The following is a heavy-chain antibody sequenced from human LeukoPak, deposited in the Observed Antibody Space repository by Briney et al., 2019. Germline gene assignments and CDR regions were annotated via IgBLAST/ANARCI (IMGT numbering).Heavy chain of an antibody. D-gene: IGHD6-13*01. Sequence: GGSLRLSCAASGFTFSSYSMNWVRQAPGKGLEWVSSISSRSSYIYYADLVKGRFTISRDNAKNSLFLQMNSLRAEDTAVYFCARDYSSSRYFDYWGQGTLVTVSS. J-gene: IGHJ4*02. CDR3: ARDYSSSRYFDY. CDR2: ISSRSSYI. CDR1: GFTFSSYS. V-gene: IGHV3-21*01.